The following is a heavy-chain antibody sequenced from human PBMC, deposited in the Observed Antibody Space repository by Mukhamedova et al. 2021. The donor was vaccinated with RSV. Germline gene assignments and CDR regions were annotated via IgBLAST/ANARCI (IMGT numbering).Heavy chain of an antibody. D-gene: IGHD6-13*01. CDR1: GFTFSSYA. CDR2: ISYDGSNK. V-gene: IGHV3-30*04. CDR3: ARVEGSSWYSSWFD. Sequence: GFTFSSYAMHWVRQAPGKGLEWVAVISYDGSNKYYADSVKGRFTISRDNTKNTLYLHMNSLRAEDTAVYYCARVEGSSWYSSWFD. J-gene: IGHJ5*02.